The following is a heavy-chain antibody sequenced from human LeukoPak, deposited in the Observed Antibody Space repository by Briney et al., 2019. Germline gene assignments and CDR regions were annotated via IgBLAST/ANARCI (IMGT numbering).Heavy chain of an antibody. Sequence: GGSLRLSCAASGFTFSSYWMHWVRQAPGKGLVWVSAIGTAGDTYYPGSVKGRFTISRENAKNSLYLQMNSLRAEDTAVYYCARGTTVVTGEFDYWGQGTLVTVSS. D-gene: IGHD4-23*01. CDR3: ARGTTVVTGEFDY. V-gene: IGHV3-13*01. CDR1: GFTFSSYW. CDR2: IGTAGDT. J-gene: IGHJ4*02.